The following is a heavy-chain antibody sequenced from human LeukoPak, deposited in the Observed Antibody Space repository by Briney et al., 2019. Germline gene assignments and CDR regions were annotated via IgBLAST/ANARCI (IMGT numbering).Heavy chain of an antibody. CDR3: ARDVSSRSAY. D-gene: IGHD6-13*01. J-gene: IGHJ4*02. CDR1: GFTFSSYA. Sequence: GGSLRLSCAASGFTFSSYAMSWVRLAPGKGLEWVSAISGSGGSTYYADSVKGRFTISRDNSKNTLYLQMNSLRAEDTAVYYCARDVSSRSAYWGQGTLVTVSS. CDR2: ISGSGGST. V-gene: IGHV3-23*01.